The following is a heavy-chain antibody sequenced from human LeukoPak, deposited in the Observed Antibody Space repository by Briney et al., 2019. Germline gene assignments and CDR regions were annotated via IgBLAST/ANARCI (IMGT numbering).Heavy chain of an antibody. CDR1: GFTFSGFA. J-gene: IGHJ4*02. CDR2: ISGPSSHT. V-gene: IGHV3-23*01. CDR3: ARDPHY. Sequence: GGSLRLSCVASGFTFSGFAMIWVRQAPGKGLQWVSAISGPSSHTYYADSVKGRFTISRDNSKNTLYLQMNSLRAEDTAVYYCARDPHYWGQGTLVTVSS.